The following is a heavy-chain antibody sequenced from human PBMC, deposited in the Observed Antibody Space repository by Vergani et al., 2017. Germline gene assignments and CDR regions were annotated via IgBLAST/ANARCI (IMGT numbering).Heavy chain of an antibody. CDR1: GDSISQSSYY. CDR3: ARVVSYFDILTGYYKGPRYYFDY. Sequence: QLQLQESGPGLVKPSEPLSLTCTVSGDSISQSSYYCGWIRQPPGKGLEWIGSIYYSGSTSYNPSLKSRVTTSVDTSKNQFSLKLRSVTAADTAVYYCARVVSYFDILTGYYKGPRYYFDYWGQGTLVTVSS. D-gene: IGHD3-9*01. V-gene: IGHV4-39*01. J-gene: IGHJ4*02. CDR2: IYYSGST.